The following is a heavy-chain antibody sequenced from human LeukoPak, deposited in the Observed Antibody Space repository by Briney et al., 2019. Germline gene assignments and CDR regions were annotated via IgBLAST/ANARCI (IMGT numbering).Heavy chain of an antibody. CDR2: ISPSGANT. Sequence: GASVKVSCKAPGYTFTRYYMHWVRQAPGQGLEWMGIISPSGANTAYAQKFQGRATMTSDTSTSTVYMELSSLRSEDTAVYYCARNGEGGSYPSTYWGQGTLVIVSS. V-gene: IGHV1-46*01. J-gene: IGHJ4*02. D-gene: IGHD1-26*01. CDR1: GYTFTRYY. CDR3: ARNGEGGSYPSTY.